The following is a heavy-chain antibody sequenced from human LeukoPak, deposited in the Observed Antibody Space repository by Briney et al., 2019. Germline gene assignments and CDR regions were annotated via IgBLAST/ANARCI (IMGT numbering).Heavy chain of an antibody. CDR3: ARPRENDYDRPFHY. Sequence: GGSLRLSCAASGFIFSTYAMGWVRQAPGKGLEWVSTITNGGSSTYYADSVKGRFTISRDNSKNALYLQMNSLRGEDTALYFCARPRENDYDRPFHYWGQGTLVTVSS. V-gene: IGHV3-23*01. D-gene: IGHD3-16*01. CDR2: ITNGGSST. J-gene: IGHJ1*01. CDR1: GFIFSTYA.